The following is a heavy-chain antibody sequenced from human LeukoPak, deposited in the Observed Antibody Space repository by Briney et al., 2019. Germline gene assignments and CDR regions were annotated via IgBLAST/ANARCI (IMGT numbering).Heavy chain of an antibody. V-gene: IGHV1-18*01. CDR3: ARVGVPGIVGATVAFDI. J-gene: IGHJ3*02. CDR2: ISAYNGNT. CDR1: GYTFTSYG. Sequence: ASVKVSCKASGYTFTSYGISWVRQAPGQGLEWMGWISAYNGNTNYAQKLQGRVTMTTDTSTSTAYMELRSLRSDDTAVYYCARVGVPGIVGATVAFDIWGQGTMVTVSS. D-gene: IGHD1-26*01.